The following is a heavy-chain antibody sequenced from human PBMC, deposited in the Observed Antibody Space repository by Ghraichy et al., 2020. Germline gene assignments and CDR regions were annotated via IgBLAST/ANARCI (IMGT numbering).Heavy chain of an antibody. CDR3: ASGDGGYCSSTSCYEGRYYYGMDV. CDR1: GGTFSSYA. CDR2: IIPIFGTA. V-gene: IGHV1-69*13. D-gene: IGHD2-2*01. Sequence: SVKVSCKASGGTFSSYAISWVRQAPGQGLEWMGGIIPIFGTANYAQKFQGRVTITADESTSTAYMELSSLRSEDTAVYYWASGDGGYCSSTSCYEGRYYYGMDVWGQGTTVTVSS. J-gene: IGHJ6*02.